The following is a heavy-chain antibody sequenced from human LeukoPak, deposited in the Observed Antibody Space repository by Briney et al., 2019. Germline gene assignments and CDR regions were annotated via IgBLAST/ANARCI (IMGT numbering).Heavy chain of an antibody. V-gene: IGHV3-21*01. CDR2: ISSSGSYI. Sequence: GGSLRFSCAASGFTVSSNYMSCVRQAPGKGLQWVSSISSSGSYIYYADSVKGRFSISRDNAKNSLYLQMNSLRAEDTAVYYCVRETTTIFGMVPYYFDYWGQGTLVTVSS. J-gene: IGHJ4*02. CDR1: GFTVSSNY. CDR3: VRETTTIFGMVPYYFDY. D-gene: IGHD3-3*01.